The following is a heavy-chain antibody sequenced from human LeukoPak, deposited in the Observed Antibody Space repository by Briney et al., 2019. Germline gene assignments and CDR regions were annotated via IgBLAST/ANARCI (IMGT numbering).Heavy chain of an antibody. V-gene: IGHV4-61*01. CDR1: GGSISSGSYY. Sequence: SETLSLTCTVSGGSISSGSYYWSWIRQPPGKGLEWIGYIYYSGSTNYNPSLKSRVTISVDTSNNQFSLKLSSVTAADTAVYYCARVPAVAGSNAFDIWGQGTMVTVSS. D-gene: IGHD6-19*01. J-gene: IGHJ3*02. CDR2: IYYSGST. CDR3: ARVPAVAGSNAFDI.